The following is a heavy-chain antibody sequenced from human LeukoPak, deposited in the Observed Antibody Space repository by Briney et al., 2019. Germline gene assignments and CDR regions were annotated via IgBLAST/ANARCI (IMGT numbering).Heavy chain of an antibody. V-gene: IGHV5-51*01. J-gene: IGHJ4*02. CDR1: GYSFTSYW. CDR3: ARHQSNWNDLPIIDY. Sequence: GESLKISCKGSGYSFTSYWIGWVRQMPGKGLEWMGIIYPGDSDTRSSPSFQGQVTISADKSISTAYLQWSSLKASDTAMYYCARHQSNWNDLPIIDYWGQGTLVTVSS. CDR2: IYPGDSDT. D-gene: IGHD1-1*01.